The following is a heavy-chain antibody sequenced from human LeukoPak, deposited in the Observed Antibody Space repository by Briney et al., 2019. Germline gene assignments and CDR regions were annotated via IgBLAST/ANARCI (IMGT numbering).Heavy chain of an antibody. Sequence: GGSLTLSCAASGFTFDDYAMHWVRQAPGKGLEWVSLISGDGGATYYADSVKGRFTISRDNSKNSLDLQMNSLRTEDTALYYCTKPQTTGRSAFDYWGQGTLVTVSS. CDR3: TKPQTTGRSAFDY. D-gene: IGHD4-11*01. CDR1: GFTFDDYA. CDR2: ISGDGGAT. J-gene: IGHJ4*02. V-gene: IGHV3-43*02.